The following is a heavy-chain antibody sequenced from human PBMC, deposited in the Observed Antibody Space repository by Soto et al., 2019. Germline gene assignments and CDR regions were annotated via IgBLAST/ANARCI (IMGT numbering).Heavy chain of an antibody. Sequence: QVHLVQSGAEVKKPGASVKVSCKGSGYAFTTYGITWVRQAPGQGLEWMGWISAHNGNTNYAQKLQGRVTVTRDTSRTTAYMELKSPTSDDSAVYYCARGRYGDYWGQGALVTVSS. V-gene: IGHV1-18*01. J-gene: IGHJ4*02. D-gene: IGHD1-1*01. CDR3: ARGRYGDY. CDR1: GYAFTTYG. CDR2: ISAHNGNT.